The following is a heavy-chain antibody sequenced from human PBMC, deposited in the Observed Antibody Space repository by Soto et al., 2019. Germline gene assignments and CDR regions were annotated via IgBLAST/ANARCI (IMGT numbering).Heavy chain of an antibody. CDR1: GYTFTSYA. J-gene: IGHJ5*02. CDR2: INAGNGNT. Sequence: EASVKVSCKSPGYTFTSYAMHWVRQAPGQRLEWMGWINAGNGNTKYSQKFQGRVTITRDTSASTAYMELSSLRSEDTAVYYCARGRRSPNWFDPWGQGTLVTVSS. CDR3: ARGRRSPNWFDP. D-gene: IGHD6-25*01. V-gene: IGHV1-3*01.